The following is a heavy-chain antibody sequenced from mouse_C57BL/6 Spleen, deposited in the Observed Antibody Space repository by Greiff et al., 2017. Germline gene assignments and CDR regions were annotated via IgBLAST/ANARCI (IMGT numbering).Heavy chain of an antibody. Sequence: EVKLMESGGGLVKPGGSLKLSCAASGFTFSDYGMHWVRQAPEKGLEWVAYISSGSSTIYYADTVKGRFTISRDNAKNTLFLQMTSLRSEDTAMYYCAKGYYYGSSYGAMDYWGQGTSVTVSS. CDR2: ISSGSSTI. J-gene: IGHJ4*01. D-gene: IGHD1-1*01. V-gene: IGHV5-17*01. CDR1: GFTFSDYG. CDR3: AKGYYYGSSYGAMDY.